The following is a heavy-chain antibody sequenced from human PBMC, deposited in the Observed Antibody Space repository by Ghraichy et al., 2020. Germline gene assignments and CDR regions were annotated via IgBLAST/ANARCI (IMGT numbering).Heavy chain of an antibody. D-gene: IGHD2-2*01. Sequence: GESLNISCAASGFTFSSYDMHWVRQATGKGLEWVSAIGTAGDPYYPGSVKGRFTISRENAKNSLYLQMNSLRAGDTAVYYCARALTRYCSSTSCSATGMDVWGQGTTVTVSS. CDR1: GFTFSSYD. CDR3: ARALTRYCSSTSCSATGMDV. CDR2: IGTAGDP. J-gene: IGHJ6*02. V-gene: IGHV3-13*05.